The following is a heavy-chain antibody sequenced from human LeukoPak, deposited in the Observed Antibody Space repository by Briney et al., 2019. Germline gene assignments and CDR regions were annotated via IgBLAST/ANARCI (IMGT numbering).Heavy chain of an antibody. D-gene: IGHD2-15*01. CDR1: GGSISSYY. CDR2: IYYSGST. Sequence: SETLSLTCTVSGGSISSYYWSWIRQPPGKGLEWIGYIYYSGSTNYNPSLKSRVTISVDTSKNQFSLKLSSVTAADTAVYYCARLDGGYCSGGGCYRISYWYFDLWGRGTLVTVSS. J-gene: IGHJ2*01. V-gene: IGHV4-59*01. CDR3: ARLDGGYCSGGGCYRISYWYFDL.